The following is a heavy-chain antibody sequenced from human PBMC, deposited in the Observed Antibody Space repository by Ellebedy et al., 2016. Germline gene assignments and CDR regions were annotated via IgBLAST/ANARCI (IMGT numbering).Heavy chain of an antibody. J-gene: IGHJ6*02. V-gene: IGHV1-69*13. D-gene: IGHD6-13*01. CDR3: ARGPAAAGIVYYYYYGMDV. CDR2: IIPIFGTA. CDR1: GGTFSSYA. Sequence: SVKVSXXASGGTFSSYAISWVRQAPGQGLEWMGGIIPIFGTANYAQKFQGRVTITADESTSTAYMELSCLRSEDTAVYYCARGPAAAGIVYYYYYGMDVWGQGTTVTVSS.